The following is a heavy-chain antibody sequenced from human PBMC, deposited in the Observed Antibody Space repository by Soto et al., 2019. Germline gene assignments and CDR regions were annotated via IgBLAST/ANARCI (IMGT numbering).Heavy chain of an antibody. CDR2: IDPSDSYT. J-gene: IGHJ6*02. CDR1: GYSFTSYW. D-gene: IGHD3-10*01. CDR3: ARKGVYGEYYYGMDV. V-gene: IGHV5-10-1*01. Sequence: GESLKISCKGSGYSFTSYWISWVRQMPGKGLEWMGRIDPSDSYTNYSPSFQGHVTISADKSISTAYLQWSSLKASDTAMYYCARKGVYGEYYYGMDVWGQGTTVTV.